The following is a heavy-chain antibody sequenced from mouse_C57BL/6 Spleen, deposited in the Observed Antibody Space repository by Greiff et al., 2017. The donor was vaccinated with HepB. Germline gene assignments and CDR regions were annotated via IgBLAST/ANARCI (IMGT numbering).Heavy chain of an antibody. CDR1: GYTFTSYW. CDR2: IHPNSGST. CDR3: ASSYGDDGPWFAY. J-gene: IGHJ3*01. D-gene: IGHD2-2*01. Sequence: QVQLQQPGAELVKPGASVKLSCKASGYTFTSYWMHWVKQRPGQGLEWIGMIHPNSGSTNYNEKFKSKATLTVDKSSSTAYMQLSSLTSEDSAVYYCASSYGDDGPWFAYWGQGTLVTVSA. V-gene: IGHV1-64*01.